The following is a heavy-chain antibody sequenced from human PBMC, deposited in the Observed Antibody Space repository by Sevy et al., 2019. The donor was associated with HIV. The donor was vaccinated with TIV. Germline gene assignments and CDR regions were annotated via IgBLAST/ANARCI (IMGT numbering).Heavy chain of an antibody. J-gene: IGHJ4*02. D-gene: IGHD7-27*01. Sequence: GGSLRLSCAASGFTFSTYSMTWVRQAPRKGLEWVSAISDTGTSTYYTDSVEGRFTISRDNSKSTLFLHMNSLRAEDTALYYVAKFAGDFPHFDFWGLGTLVTVSS. CDR3: AKFAGDFPHFDF. CDR1: GFTFSTYS. CDR2: ISDTGTST. V-gene: IGHV3-23*01.